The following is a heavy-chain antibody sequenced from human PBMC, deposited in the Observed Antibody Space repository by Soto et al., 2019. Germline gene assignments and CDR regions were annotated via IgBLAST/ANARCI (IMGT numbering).Heavy chain of an antibody. V-gene: IGHV3-23*01. CDR3: AKDRDLRNVVPAAMDY. J-gene: IGHJ4*02. CDR2: ISGSGGST. Sequence: GGSLRLSCAASGFTFSSYAMSWVRQAPGKGLEWVSGISGSGGSTYYADSVKGRFTISRDNSKNTLYLQMNSLRAEDTAVYYCAKDRDLRNVVPAAMDYWGQGTLVTVSS. CDR1: GFTFSSYA. D-gene: IGHD2-2*01.